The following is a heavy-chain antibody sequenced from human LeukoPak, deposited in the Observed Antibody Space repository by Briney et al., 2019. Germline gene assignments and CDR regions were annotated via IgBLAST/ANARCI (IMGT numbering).Heavy chain of an antibody. CDR1: GFTFSTYA. V-gene: IGHV3-64D*09. D-gene: IGHD3-3*01. CDR3: VIVQTFFGVVMDI. CDR2: ISSNGGGT. J-gene: IGHJ3*02. Sequence: LSGGSLRLSCSACGFTFSTYAMHWVRQAPGKGLEYVSAISSNGGGTYYADSVKGRFTISRDNSKNTLFLQMSSLRAEDTAVYYCVIVQTFFGVVMDIWGQGTMVTVSS.